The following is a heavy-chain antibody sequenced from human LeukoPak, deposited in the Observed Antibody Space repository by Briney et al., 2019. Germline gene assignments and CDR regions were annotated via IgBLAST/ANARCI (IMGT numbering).Heavy chain of an antibody. Sequence: SETLSLTCTVSGGSISSSNYYWGWIRQPPGKGLEWIGSIYYSGSTFYNPSLKSRVTISVDTSKNQFSLKLSSVTAADTAVYYCARRVRLRYYFDYWGQGTLVTVSS. J-gene: IGHJ4*02. CDR2: IYYSGST. V-gene: IGHV4-39*01. CDR1: GGSISSSNYY. D-gene: IGHD1-1*01. CDR3: ARRVRLRYYFDY.